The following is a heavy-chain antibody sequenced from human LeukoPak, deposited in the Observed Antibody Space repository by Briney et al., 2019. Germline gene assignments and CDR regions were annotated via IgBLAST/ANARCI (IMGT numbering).Heavy chain of an antibody. CDR2: INPNSGGT. CDR3: ARGKNWNYANYFDY. Sequence: ASVKVSCEASGYTFTGYYMHWVRQAPGQGLEWMGRINPNSGGTNYAQKFQGRVTMTRDTSISTAYMELSRLRSDDTAVYYCARGKNWNYANYFDYWGQGTLVTVSS. V-gene: IGHV1-2*06. D-gene: IGHD1-7*01. J-gene: IGHJ4*02. CDR1: GYTFTGYY.